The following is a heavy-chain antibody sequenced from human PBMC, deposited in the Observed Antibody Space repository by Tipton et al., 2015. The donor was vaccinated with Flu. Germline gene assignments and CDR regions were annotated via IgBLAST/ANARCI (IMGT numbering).Heavy chain of an antibody. D-gene: IGHD3-9*01. V-gene: IGHV3-33*01. J-gene: IGHJ4*02. CDR1: GFTFSSYG. CDR3: ARAPVLQYFDWLDSGDY. Sequence: SLRLSCAASGFTFSSYGMHWVRQAPGKGLEWVAVIWYDGSNKYYADSVKGRFSISRDNSNNTLYLQMNSLRAEDSAVYYCARAPVLQYFDWLDSGDYWGQGTLVTVSS. CDR2: IWYDGSNK.